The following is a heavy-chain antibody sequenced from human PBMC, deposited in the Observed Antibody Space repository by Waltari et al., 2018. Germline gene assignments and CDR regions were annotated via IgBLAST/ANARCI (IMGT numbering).Heavy chain of an antibody. J-gene: IGHJ4*02. D-gene: IGHD6-6*01. V-gene: IGHV3-23*01. Sequence: EVQLLESGGGLVQPGGSLRLSCAASGFTFSSYAMSWVRQAPGKGLEWVSAIRGSGGSTYYADAVKGRFTISRDNSKNTLYLQMNSLRAEDTAVYYCAKLLSIAARPGDYWGQGTLVTVSS. CDR2: IRGSGGST. CDR1: GFTFSSYA. CDR3: AKLLSIAARPGDY.